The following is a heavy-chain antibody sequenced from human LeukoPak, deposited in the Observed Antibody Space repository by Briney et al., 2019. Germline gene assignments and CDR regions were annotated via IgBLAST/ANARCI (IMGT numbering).Heavy chain of an antibody. CDR2: ISSSSSYI. CDR3: ARDPGLKDY. D-gene: IGHD3/OR15-3a*01. Sequence: GGSLRLSCAASGFTFSSYSMNWVRQAPGKGLEWVSSISSSSSYIYYGDSVKGRFAISRDNAKNSLYLQMNSLRAEDTAVYYCARDPGLKDYWGQGTLVTVSS. J-gene: IGHJ4*02. V-gene: IGHV3-21*01. CDR1: GFTFSSYS.